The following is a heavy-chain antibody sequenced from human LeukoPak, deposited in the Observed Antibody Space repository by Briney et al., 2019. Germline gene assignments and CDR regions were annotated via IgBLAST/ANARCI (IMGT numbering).Heavy chain of an antibody. Sequence: GGSLRLSCAASGFTFSSYWMHWVRQAPGKGLVWVSRINSGGSSTTYADSVKGRFTISRDNAKNTLYLQMNSLRAEDTAVYYCARDISSNYYVSQNYFDYWGQGTLVTVSS. D-gene: IGHD3-10*02. CDR2: INSGGSST. V-gene: IGHV3-74*01. CDR1: GFTFSSYW. J-gene: IGHJ4*02. CDR3: ARDISSNYYVSQNYFDY.